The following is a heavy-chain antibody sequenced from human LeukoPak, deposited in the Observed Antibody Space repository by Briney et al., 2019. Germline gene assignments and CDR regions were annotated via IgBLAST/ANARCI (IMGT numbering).Heavy chain of an antibody. CDR3: ARGYYGSGSYANNWFDP. CDR2: IIPIFGTA. V-gene: IGHV1-69*13. D-gene: IGHD3-10*01. Sequence: SVKVSCKASGGTFSSYAISWVRQAPGQGPEWMGGIIPIFGTANYAQKFQGRVTITADESTSTAYMELSSLRSEDTAVYYCARGYYGSGSYANNWFDPWGQGTLVTVSS. J-gene: IGHJ5*02. CDR1: GGTFSSYA.